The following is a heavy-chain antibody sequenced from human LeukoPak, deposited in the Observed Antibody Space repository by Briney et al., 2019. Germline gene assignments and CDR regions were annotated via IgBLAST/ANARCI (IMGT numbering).Heavy chain of an antibody. V-gene: IGHV3-30*02. Sequence: GGSLRLSCGASGFTFSTSAMDWVRQAPGKGLEWVAFLQTDGNTKNYADSVKGRFTISRDISKNTLYLQMNSLRAEDTAVYYCARAGIRGVDFDYWGQGTLVTVSS. CDR2: LQTDGNTK. D-gene: IGHD3-10*01. CDR3: ARAGIRGVDFDY. CDR1: GFTFSTSA. J-gene: IGHJ4*02.